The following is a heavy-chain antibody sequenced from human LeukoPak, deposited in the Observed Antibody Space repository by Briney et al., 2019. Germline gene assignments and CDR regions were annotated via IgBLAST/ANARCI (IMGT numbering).Heavy chain of an antibody. CDR2: SRNKAKSYTT. V-gene: IGHV3-72*01. CDR1: GFTFSDHF. Sequence: GGSLSLSCAVSGFTFSDHFLDWVRQAPGKGLEWVGRSRNKAKSYTTEYAASVKGRFAISRDDSKNSLYLQMNSLKTEDTAVYYCVRVGSVAGSDYLDYWGQGTLVTVSS. D-gene: IGHD6-19*01. J-gene: IGHJ4*02. CDR3: VRVGSVAGSDYLDY.